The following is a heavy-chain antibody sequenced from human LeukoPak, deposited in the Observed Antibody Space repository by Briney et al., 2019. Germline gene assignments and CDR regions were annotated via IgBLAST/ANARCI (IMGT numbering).Heavy chain of an antibody. D-gene: IGHD3-10*01. CDR3: ARGFPNEGGSGSYYNGYYYYGMDV. CDR1: GGSISSSSYY. CDR2: IYYSGST. V-gene: IGHV4-39*01. Sequence: PSETLSLTCTVSGGSISSSSYYWGWIRQPPGKGLEWIGSIYYSGSTYYNPSLKSRVTISVDTSKNQFSLKLSSVTAADTAVYYCARGFPNEGGSGSYYNGYYYYGMDVWGQGTTVTVSS. J-gene: IGHJ6*02.